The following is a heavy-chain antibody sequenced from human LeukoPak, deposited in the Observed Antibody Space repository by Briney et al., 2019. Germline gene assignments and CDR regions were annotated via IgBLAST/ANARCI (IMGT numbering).Heavy chain of an antibody. Sequence: SETLSLTCTVSGGSISSYYWSWIRQPAGKGLEWIGHIYTSGSTNYNPSLKSRVTMSVDTSKNQFSLKLSSVTAADTAVYYCARGVDTAMVSGGYNWFDPWGQGTLVTVSS. V-gene: IGHV4-4*07. D-gene: IGHD5-18*01. CDR1: GGSISSYY. CDR3: ARGVDTAMVSGGYNWFDP. CDR2: IYTSGST. J-gene: IGHJ5*02.